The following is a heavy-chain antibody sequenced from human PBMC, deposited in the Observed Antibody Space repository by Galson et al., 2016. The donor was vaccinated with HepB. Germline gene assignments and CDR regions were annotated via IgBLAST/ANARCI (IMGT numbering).Heavy chain of an antibody. CDR1: AGTFNNLA. D-gene: IGHD3-16*01. CDR2: IIPGFGTP. CDR3: ASPLLLFRQKMYYYYGMDV. V-gene: IGHV1-69*13. J-gene: IGHJ6*02. Sequence: SVKVSFKAAAGTFNNLAISWVRQAPGQGLEWMGVIIPGFGTPNYAQKFQGRVTITADEVTTTAYMELSSLRSEDSAVYYCASPLLLFRQKMYYYYGMDVWGQGTTVTVSS.